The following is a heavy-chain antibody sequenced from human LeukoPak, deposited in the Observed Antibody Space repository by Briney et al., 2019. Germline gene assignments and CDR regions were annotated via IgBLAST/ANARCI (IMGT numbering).Heavy chain of an antibody. Sequence: GQSLKTPGKVSGNSSTSNWIGWVRQMPGKGLEWMGIIYPGDSDTRYSPSFQGQVTISADKSISTAYLQWSSLKASDTAMYYCARREDSSRWYYFDYWGQGTLVTVSS. J-gene: IGHJ4*02. D-gene: IGHD6-13*01. CDR1: GNSSTSNW. CDR2: IYPGDSDT. V-gene: IGHV5-51*01. CDR3: ARREDSSRWYYFDY.